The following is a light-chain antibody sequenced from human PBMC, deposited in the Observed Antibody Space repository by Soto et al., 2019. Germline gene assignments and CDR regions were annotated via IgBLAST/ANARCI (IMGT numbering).Light chain of an antibody. V-gene: IGLV8-61*01. CDR3: VLYIGSGFWV. Sequence: QTVVTQEPSFSVSPGGTVTLTCGLSSGSVSTSYYPSWYQQTPGQAPRTLIYSTNTRSSGVPDRFSGSILGNKAALTITGAQADDESDYYWVLYIGSGFWVFGGGTKLTVL. CDR1: SGSVSTSYY. J-gene: IGLJ3*02. CDR2: STN.